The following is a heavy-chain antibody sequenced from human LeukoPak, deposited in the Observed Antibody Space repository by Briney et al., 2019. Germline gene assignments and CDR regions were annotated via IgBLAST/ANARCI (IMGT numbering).Heavy chain of an antibody. CDR3: ARGSGVSNYNY. J-gene: IGHJ4*02. V-gene: IGHV4-39*07. CDR2: INHSGST. CDR1: GGSISKTSYY. Sequence: SETLSLTCTVSGGSISKTSYYWGWIRQPPGKGLEWIGEINHSGSTNYNPSLKSRVTISVDTSKNQFSLKLSSVTAADTAVYYCARGSGVSNYNYWGQGTLVTVSS. D-gene: IGHD4-11*01.